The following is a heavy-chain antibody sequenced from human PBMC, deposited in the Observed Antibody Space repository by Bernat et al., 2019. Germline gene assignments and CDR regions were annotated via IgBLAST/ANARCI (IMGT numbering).Heavy chain of an antibody. V-gene: IGHV3-33*01. J-gene: IGHJ3*02. CDR1: GFTFSSYG. D-gene: IGHD3-3*02. Sequence: QVQLVESGGGVVQPGRSLRLSCAASGFTFSSYGMHWVRQAPGKGLEWVAVIWYDGSNKYYADSVKGRFTISRDNSKNTLYLQMNSLRAEDTAVYYCARPLSPYDAFDIWGQGTIVTVSS. CDR2: IWYDGSNK. CDR3: ARPLSPYDAFDI.